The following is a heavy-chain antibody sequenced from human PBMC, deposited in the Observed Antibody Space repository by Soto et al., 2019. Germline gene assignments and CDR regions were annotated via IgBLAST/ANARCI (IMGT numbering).Heavy chain of an antibody. Sequence: QVQLVQSGAEVKKPGASVKVSCKASGYTFTSYGISWVRQAPGQGLEWMGWISAYNGNTNYAQKLQGRVTITTDTSTSTAYMELRSLRSDDTAVYYCARDIVVVPAAMRHYYYYGMDVWGQGTTVTVSS. CDR1: GYTFTSYG. CDR3: ARDIVVVPAAMRHYYYYGMDV. J-gene: IGHJ6*02. CDR2: ISAYNGNT. D-gene: IGHD2-2*01. V-gene: IGHV1-18*01.